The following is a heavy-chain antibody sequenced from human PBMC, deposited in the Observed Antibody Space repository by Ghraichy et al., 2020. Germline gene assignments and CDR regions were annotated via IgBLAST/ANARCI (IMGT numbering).Heavy chain of an antibody. CDR3: AQDGIAPRLAY. V-gene: IGHV3-23*01. CDR2: ISGSADTT. Sequence: GESLNISCAASGFTFSSHAMSWVRQTPGKGLEWVSAISGSADTTYYADSVKSGFTISRDNSKNTPYLHMDSLSAEDTAIYYCAQDGIAPRLAYWGQGNLVTVSS. D-gene: IGHD6-6*01. CDR1: GFTFSSHA. J-gene: IGHJ4*02.